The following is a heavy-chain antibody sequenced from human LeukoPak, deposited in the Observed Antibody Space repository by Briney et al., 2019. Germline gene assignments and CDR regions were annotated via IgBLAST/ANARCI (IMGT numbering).Heavy chain of an antibody. Sequence: ASVTVSCKASVYTFTGYYINWVRQAPGQGLEWMGWINPNSGGTNYAQKFQGRVTMTSDTSISTDYMEVSSLRSDDTAVYYCARKSAARSTGEFDCWGQGTLVTVSS. CDR2: INPNSGGT. CDR3: ARKSAARSTGEFDC. D-gene: IGHD6-6*01. CDR1: VYTFTGYY. J-gene: IGHJ4*02. V-gene: IGHV1-2*02.